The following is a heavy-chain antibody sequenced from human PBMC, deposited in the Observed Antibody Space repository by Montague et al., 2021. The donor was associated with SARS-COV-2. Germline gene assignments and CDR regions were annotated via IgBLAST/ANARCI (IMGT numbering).Heavy chain of an antibody. CDR3: AAQSSGGYCSSSSCYVWFDP. J-gene: IGHJ5*02. V-gene: IGHV4-39*01. D-gene: IGHD2-2*01. CDR1: GGSISSSSYY. CDR2: IHYSGST. Sequence: SETLSLTCTVSGGSISSSSYYWGWIRQPPGKGLEWIGSIHYSGSTYYNPSLKSRVTISVDTSKKHFSLKLSSVTAADTAVYFCAAQSSGGYCSSSSCYVWFDPWGQGTLVTDSS.